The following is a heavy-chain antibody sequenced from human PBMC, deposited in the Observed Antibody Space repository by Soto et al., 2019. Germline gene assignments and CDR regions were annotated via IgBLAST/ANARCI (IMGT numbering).Heavy chain of an antibody. CDR2: IYYSGST. J-gene: IGHJ5*02. Sequence: SETLCLTCTVSGGYVSSGSYYWSWIRQPPGKGLAWIGYIYYSGSTNYNPSLKSRVTISVDTSKNQFSLKLSSVTAADTAVYYCARDSGNDAGWFDPWGQGTLVTVSS. D-gene: IGHD1-1*01. V-gene: IGHV4-61*01. CDR1: GGYVSSGSYY. CDR3: ARDSGNDAGWFDP.